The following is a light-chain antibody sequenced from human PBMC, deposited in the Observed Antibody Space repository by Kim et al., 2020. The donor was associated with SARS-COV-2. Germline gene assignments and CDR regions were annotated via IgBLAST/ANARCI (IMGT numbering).Light chain of an antibody. CDR1: QAIGSK. Sequence: SASTGDRVTITCRANQAIGSKLAWYQHKLGKAPKLLIFDASTLQSGVPSRFSGSGSGTDFTLSISGLQSEDFATYYCQQYYNYPRTFGQGTKLEI. CDR2: DAS. J-gene: IGKJ2*01. V-gene: IGKV1-8*01. CDR3: QQYYNYPRT.